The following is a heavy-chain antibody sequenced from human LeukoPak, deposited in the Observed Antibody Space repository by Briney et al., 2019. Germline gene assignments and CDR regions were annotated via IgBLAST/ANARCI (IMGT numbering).Heavy chain of an antibody. J-gene: IGHJ3*02. CDR2: ISSSSTYI. D-gene: IGHD1-14*01. Sequence: PGGSLRLSCAASGFTFSSYTMNWVRQAPGKGLEWVSSISSSSTYIYYADSVKGRFTISRDNAKKSLYLQMNSLRAEDTAVYYCARDPNQDAFDIWGQGTMVTVSS. V-gene: IGHV3-21*01. CDR3: ARDPNQDAFDI. CDR1: GFTFSSYT.